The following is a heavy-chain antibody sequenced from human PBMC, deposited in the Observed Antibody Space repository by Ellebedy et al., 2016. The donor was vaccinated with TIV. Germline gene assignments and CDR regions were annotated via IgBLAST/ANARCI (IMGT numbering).Heavy chain of an antibody. V-gene: IGHV1-69*13. Sequence: AASVKVSCKTSGGTFNNYGISWVRQAPGQGLEWMGGIIPIFGTPNYAQKFQGRVTITADESTNTVYMDLSSLRSEDTAVYYCARGRVRGVTWGWFDPWGQGTLVTVSS. CDR2: IIPIFGTP. D-gene: IGHD3-10*01. J-gene: IGHJ5*02. CDR1: GGTFNNYG. CDR3: ARGRVRGVTWGWFDP.